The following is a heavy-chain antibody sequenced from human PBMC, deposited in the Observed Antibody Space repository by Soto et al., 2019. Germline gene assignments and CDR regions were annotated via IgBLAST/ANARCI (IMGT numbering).Heavy chain of an antibody. D-gene: IGHD2-15*01. CDR1: GGSINPYY. V-gene: IGHV4-59*01. CDR2: IYDSGTI. Sequence: QVQLQESGPRLVNPSETLSLTCTVSGGSINPYYWSWIRQPPGKGLEWIGYIYDSGTINYNPPLNRRVTISVDTAKNQFSLKLSSVTAADTAVYYCARGPNGGYCSGGRCYRFDYWGQGMLVTVSS. J-gene: IGHJ4*02. CDR3: ARGPNGGYCSGGRCYRFDY.